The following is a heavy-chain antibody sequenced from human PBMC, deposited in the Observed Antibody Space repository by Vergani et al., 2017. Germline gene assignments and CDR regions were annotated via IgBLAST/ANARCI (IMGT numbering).Heavy chain of an antibody. D-gene: IGHD3-16*01. CDR2: IYNSGNG. CDR3: ASGKYYSDSTSHFRGRYFDV. J-gene: IGHJ2*01. Sequence: QMQLQESGPGLVKASETLSLTCTVSGDSIISRIYYWGWIRQPPGKGLEWIGSIYNSGNGDSSSSLKSSVTISADTSKKQFSLSVTAVTAADTAVYYCASGKYYSDSTSHFRGRYFDVWGRGTLVTVPS. V-gene: IGHV4-39*01. CDR1: GDSIISRIYY.